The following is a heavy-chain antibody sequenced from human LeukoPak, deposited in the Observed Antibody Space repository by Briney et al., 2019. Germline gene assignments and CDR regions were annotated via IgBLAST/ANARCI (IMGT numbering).Heavy chain of an antibody. CDR1: GFTFDDYT. D-gene: IGHD6-13*01. CDR3: AKDRYSSSYFDY. J-gene: IGHJ4*02. Sequence: TGESLRLSCAASGFTFDDYTMHWVRQAPGKGLEWVSLISWDGGSTYYADSVKGRFTISRDNSKNSLYLQMNSLRTEDTALYYCAKDRYSSSYFDYWGQGTLVTVSS. V-gene: IGHV3-43*01. CDR2: ISWDGGST.